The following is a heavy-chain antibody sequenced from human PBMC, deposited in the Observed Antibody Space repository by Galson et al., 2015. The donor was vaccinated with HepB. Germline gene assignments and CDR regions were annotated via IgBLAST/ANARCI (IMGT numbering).Heavy chain of an antibody. CDR2: IYHTGNT. V-gene: IGHV4-59*01. D-gene: IGHD5-12*01. CDR3: ARGGYSGYDWDY. J-gene: IGHJ4*02. CDR1: GGSISTYY. Sequence: TLSLTCTVSGGSISTYYWGWIRQTPGKGLEWIGFIYHTGNTNYNPSLKSRVTLSVDTSKNQFSLNLSSVTAADTAIYYCARGGYSGYDWDYWGQGTLVTVSS.